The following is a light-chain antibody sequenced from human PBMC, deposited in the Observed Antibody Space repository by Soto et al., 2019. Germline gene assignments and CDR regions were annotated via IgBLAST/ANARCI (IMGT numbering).Light chain of an antibody. J-gene: IGKJ1*01. Sequence: DIQMTQSPSSLSASVGDIVTITCRASQSISSHLNWYQQKPGKAPNLLIHAASILRSGVSSRFSGSGAGTDFTLTISSLQPEDFATYSCQQSYNAPLTFGQGTKVEV. CDR3: QQSYNAPLT. V-gene: IGKV1-39*01. CDR1: QSISSH. CDR2: AAS.